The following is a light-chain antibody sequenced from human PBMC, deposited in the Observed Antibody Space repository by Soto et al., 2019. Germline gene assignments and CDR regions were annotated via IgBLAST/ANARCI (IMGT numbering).Light chain of an antibody. V-gene: IGLV1-51*01. Sequence: QPVLTQPASVSSAPGQKVTISCCGSSPNIGGNSVSWYQQLPGTAPKLLIYDDNKRPSGIPDRFSVSKSGTSATLGITGFQTGDEAEYYCGSWDSSLSAYVFGTGAKVTV. CDR1: SPNIGGNS. J-gene: IGLJ1*01. CDR2: DDN. CDR3: GSWDSSLSAYV.